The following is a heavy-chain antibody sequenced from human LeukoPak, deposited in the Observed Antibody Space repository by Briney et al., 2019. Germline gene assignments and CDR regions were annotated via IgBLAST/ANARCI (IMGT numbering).Heavy chain of an antibody. V-gene: IGHV3-33*01. CDR3: ARDPSDNWNDIGWFDP. J-gene: IGHJ5*02. CDR2: IWYDGSNK. D-gene: IGHD1-1*01. CDR1: RFSFSSYA. Sequence: GGSLRLSCAASRFSFSSYAMHWVRQAPGKGLEWVAVIWYDGSNKYYADSVKGRFTISRDNSKNTLYLQMNSLGAEDTAVYYCARDPSDNWNDIGWFDPWGQGTLVTVSS.